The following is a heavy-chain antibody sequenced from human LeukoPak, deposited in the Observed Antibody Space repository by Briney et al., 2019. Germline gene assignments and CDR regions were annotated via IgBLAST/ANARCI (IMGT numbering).Heavy chain of an antibody. CDR3: ARDNDHYGSNSIDY. J-gene: IGHJ4*02. CDR2: ISYSGST. D-gene: IGHD4-23*01. CDR1: GGSISSGGYY. V-gene: IGHV4-31*03. Sequence: PSQTLSLTCTVSGGSISSGGYYWSWIRQHPGKGLEWIGYISYSGSTYYNPYNPSLKSRVTISVDTSKNQFSLRLRSVTPADTAVYYCARDNDHYGSNSIDYWGQGTLVTVSS.